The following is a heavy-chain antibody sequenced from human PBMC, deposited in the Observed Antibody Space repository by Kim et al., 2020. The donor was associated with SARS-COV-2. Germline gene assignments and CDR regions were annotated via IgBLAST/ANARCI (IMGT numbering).Heavy chain of an antibody. Sequence: SETLSLTCTVSGGSISSSSYYWGWIRQPPGKGLEWIGSIYYSGSTYYNPSLKSRVTISVDTSKNQFSLKLSSVTAADTAVYYCANYRRGYSSGWVKGDWFDPWGQGTVVAVSS. CDR1: GGSISSSSYY. J-gene: IGHJ5*02. CDR3: ANYRRGYSSGWVKGDWFDP. CDR2: IYYSGST. D-gene: IGHD6-19*01. V-gene: IGHV4-39*01.